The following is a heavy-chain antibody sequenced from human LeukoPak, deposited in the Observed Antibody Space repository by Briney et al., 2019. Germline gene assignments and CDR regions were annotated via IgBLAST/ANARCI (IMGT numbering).Heavy chain of an antibody. J-gene: IGHJ4*02. CDR2: IYYSGST. D-gene: IGHD4-17*01. CDR3: ARAFYGDYVPFDY. Sequence: PSETLSLTCAVYGGSFSGYYWSWIRQPPGKGLEWIGYIYYSGSTNYNPSLKSRVTISVDTSKNQFSLKLSSVTAADTAVYYCARAFYGDYVPFDYWGQGTLVTVSS. V-gene: IGHV4-59*08. CDR1: GGSFSGYY.